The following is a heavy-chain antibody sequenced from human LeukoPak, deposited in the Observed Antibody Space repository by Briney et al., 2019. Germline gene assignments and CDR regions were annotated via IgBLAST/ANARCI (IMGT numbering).Heavy chain of an antibody. CDR1: GFTFSNYA. Sequence: GGSLRLSCSASGFTFSNYAMHWVRQTPGKGLEYGSAISSNAGSTYHADSVKGRFTISRDNSKNTMYLQMSSLRAEDTAVYYCLRTPYSNSWYGPFDYWGQGTLVTVSS. J-gene: IGHJ4*02. V-gene: IGHV3-64D*06. D-gene: IGHD6-13*01. CDR3: LRTPYSNSWYGPFDY. CDR2: ISSNAGST.